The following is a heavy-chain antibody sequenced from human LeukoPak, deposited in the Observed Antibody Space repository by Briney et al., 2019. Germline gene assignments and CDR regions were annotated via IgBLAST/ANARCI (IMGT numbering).Heavy chain of an antibody. V-gene: IGHV4-34*01. CDR2: INHSGST. CDR3: ESRGHDSILLPATQPVSLNYGMDV. D-gene: IGHD3-22*01. J-gene: IGHJ6*02. CDR1: GVSFSGYY. Sequence: SETLSLTCAVYGVSFSGYYWSCIRQPPGKGLEWIGEINHSGSTNYNPSLESRVTISVDTSKNQFSLKLSSVTAADTAAYQRESRGHDSILLPATQPVSLNYGMDVWGQGTTVTVSS.